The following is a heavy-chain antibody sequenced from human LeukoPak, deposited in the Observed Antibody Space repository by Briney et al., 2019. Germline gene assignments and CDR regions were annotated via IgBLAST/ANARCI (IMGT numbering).Heavy chain of an antibody. CDR1: GGSISSYY. Sequence: SETLSLTCTVSGGSISSYYWSWIRQPPGKGLEWIGYIYYSGSTNYNPSLKSRVTISVDTSKNHFSLRVSSVTAVDTAVYYCAREADWGSFFDYWGQGTLVTVSS. V-gene: IGHV4-59*01. CDR2: IYYSGST. D-gene: IGHD3-9*01. CDR3: AREADWGSFFDY. J-gene: IGHJ4*02.